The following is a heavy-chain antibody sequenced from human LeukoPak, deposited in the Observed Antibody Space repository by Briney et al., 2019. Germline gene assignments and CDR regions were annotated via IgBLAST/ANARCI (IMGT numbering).Heavy chain of an antibody. CDR1: GYTFTGYY. CDR2: INPNSGGT. V-gene: IGHV1-2*02. CDR3: ARGYCSGGSCSNNLDY. D-gene: IGHD2-15*01. Sequence: GASVKVSCKASGYTFTGYYMHWVRQAPGQGLEWMGWINPNSGGTNYAQKFQGRVTMTRDTSISTAYMELSRLRSDDTAVYYCARGYCSGGSCSNNLDYWGQGTLVTVSS. J-gene: IGHJ4*02.